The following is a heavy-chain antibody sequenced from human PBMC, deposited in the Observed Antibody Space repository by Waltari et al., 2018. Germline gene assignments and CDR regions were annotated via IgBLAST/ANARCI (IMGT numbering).Heavy chain of an antibody. CDR1: GGTFSSYA. V-gene: IGHV1-69*04. J-gene: IGHJ5*02. D-gene: IGHD4-4*01. CDR3: ARGTTVSVRAYNWFDP. CDR2: IIPILGIA. Sequence: QVQLVQSGAEVKKPGSSVKVSCKASGGTFSSYAISWVPPAPGQGLEWMGRIIPILGIANYAQKFQGRVTITADESTSTAYMELSSLRSEDTAVYYCARGTTVSVRAYNWFDPWGQGTLVTVSS.